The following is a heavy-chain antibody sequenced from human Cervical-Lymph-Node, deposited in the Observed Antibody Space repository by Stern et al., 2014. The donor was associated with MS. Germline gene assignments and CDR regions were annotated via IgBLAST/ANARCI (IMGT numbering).Heavy chain of an antibody. V-gene: IGHV7-4-1*02. CDR2: INTYTGDP. D-gene: IGHD4-17*01. J-gene: IGHJ4*02. CDR3: ARDHEYGDFFG. Sequence: VHLVESGSELKKPGASVKISCKTSGYSFTNYAMNWIRQAPGQGPEYMGWINTYTGDPTYVQGFTGRFVFSMDTSVSTTYLQINGLETADTAVYYCARDHEYGDFFGWGQGTLVTVSS. CDR1: GYSFTNYA.